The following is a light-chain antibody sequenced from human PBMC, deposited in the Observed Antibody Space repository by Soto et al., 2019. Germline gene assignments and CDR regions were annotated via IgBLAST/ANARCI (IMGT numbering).Light chain of an antibody. CDR3: QQYKNWPPWT. V-gene: IGKV3-15*01. CDR1: QSVSST. CDR2: GAS. J-gene: IGKJ1*01. Sequence: ETVMTQSPDTLSVSPGERVTLSCRASQSVSSTLAWYQQKPGQAPRLLIYGASSRATGISARFSGSGSGKEFTLTISSLQSEDFTVYYCQQYKNWPPWTFGQGTKVEIK.